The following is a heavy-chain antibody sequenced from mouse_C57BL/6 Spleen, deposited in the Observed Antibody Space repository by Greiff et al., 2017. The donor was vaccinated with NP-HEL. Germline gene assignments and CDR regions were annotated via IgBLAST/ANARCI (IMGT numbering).Heavy chain of an antibody. CDR1: GFTFSDYY. CDR2: INYDGSST. J-gene: IGHJ2*01. V-gene: IGHV5-16*01. CDR3: ARDRDYFDY. Sequence: DVKLVESEGGLVQPGSSMKLSCTASGFTFSDYYMAWVRQVPEKGLEWVANINYDGSSTYYLDSLKSRFIISRDNAKNILYLQMSSLKSEDTATYYCARDRDYFDYWGQGTTLTVSS.